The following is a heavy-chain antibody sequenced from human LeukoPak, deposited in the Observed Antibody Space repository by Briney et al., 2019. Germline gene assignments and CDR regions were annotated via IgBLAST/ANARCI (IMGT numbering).Heavy chain of an antibody. CDR1: GGPISSYY. CDR3: ARVDKYSPYYYYMDV. V-gene: IGHV4-59*01. D-gene: IGHD2-15*01. J-gene: IGHJ6*03. Sequence: SETLSLTCTVSGGPISSYYWSWIRQPPGKGLEWIGYIYYSGSTSYNPSLKSRVTISVDTSKNQFSLKVRSVTAADTAVYYCARVDKYSPYYYYMDVWGEGTTVTVSS. CDR2: IYYSGST.